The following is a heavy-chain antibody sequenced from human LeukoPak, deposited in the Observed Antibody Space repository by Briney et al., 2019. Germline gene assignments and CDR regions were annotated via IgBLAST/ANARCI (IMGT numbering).Heavy chain of an antibody. CDR2: ISGSGGST. CDR1: GFTFSSYA. CDR3: PKERDYYDSSGYYNGGFDP. V-gene: IGHV3-23*01. J-gene: IGHJ5*02. D-gene: IGHD3-22*01. Sequence: PGGSLRLSCAASGFTFSSYAMGWVRQAPGKGLEGGSAISGSGGSTYYADSGKGRFTISRDNSKNTLYLQMNSLRAEDTAVYYCPKERDYYDSSGYYNGGFDPWGQGTLVTVSS.